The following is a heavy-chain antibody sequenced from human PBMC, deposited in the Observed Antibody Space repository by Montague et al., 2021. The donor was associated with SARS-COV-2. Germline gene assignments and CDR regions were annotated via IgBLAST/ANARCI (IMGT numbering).Heavy chain of an antibody. Sequence: SETLSLTCTVSGGSISSYYWSWIRQPPGKGLEWIGYIYYSGSTNYNPSLKGRVTISVDTSKNQFSLKLSSVTAADTAVYYCARLRKATVGTDLLFDYWGQGTLVTVSS. V-gene: IGHV4-59*08. CDR1: GGSISSYY. CDR3: ARLRKATVGTDLLFDY. D-gene: IGHD4-23*01. CDR2: IYYSGST. J-gene: IGHJ4*02.